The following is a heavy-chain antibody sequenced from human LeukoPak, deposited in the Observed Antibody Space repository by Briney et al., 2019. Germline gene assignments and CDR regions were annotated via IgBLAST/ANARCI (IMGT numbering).Heavy chain of an antibody. D-gene: IGHD3-10*01. CDR1: GFTFSSYW. J-gene: IGHJ5*02. V-gene: IGHV3-7*01. Sequence: SGGSLRLSCAASGFTFSSYWMSWVRQAPGKGLEWVANIKQDGSEKYYVDSVKGRFTISRDNAKNSLYLQMNNLRGEDTAVYYCARSSWFGELGFDPWGQGTLVTVSS. CDR2: IKQDGSEK. CDR3: ARSSWFGELGFDP.